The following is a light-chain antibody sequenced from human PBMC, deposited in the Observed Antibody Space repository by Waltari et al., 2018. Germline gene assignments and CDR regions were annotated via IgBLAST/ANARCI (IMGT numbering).Light chain of an antibody. V-gene: IGKV3-15*01. CDR1: QSVSSN. Sequence: EIVMTQSPATLSVSPGERATLSCRASQSVSSNLAWYQQKPGQAPRLLIYGASTRATGIPARFSGRGSGTEFTLTISSLQSEDFAVYYCQQYNNWPRGTFGQGTRLEIK. J-gene: IGKJ5*01. CDR2: GAS. CDR3: QQYNNWPRGT.